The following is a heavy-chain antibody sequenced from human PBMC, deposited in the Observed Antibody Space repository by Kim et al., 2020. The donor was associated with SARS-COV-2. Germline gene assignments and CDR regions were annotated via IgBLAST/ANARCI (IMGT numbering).Heavy chain of an antibody. CDR3: ARARRPDVDIEGVVFDY. D-gene: IGHD5-12*01. Sequence: GESLKISCKGSGYSFTSYWIGWVRQMPGKGLEWMGIIYPGDSDTRYSPSFQGQVTISADKSISTAYLQWSSLKASDTAMYYCARARRPDVDIEGVVFDYWGQGTLVTVSS. CDR1: GYSFTSYW. V-gene: IGHV5-51*01. CDR2: IYPGDSDT. J-gene: IGHJ4*02.